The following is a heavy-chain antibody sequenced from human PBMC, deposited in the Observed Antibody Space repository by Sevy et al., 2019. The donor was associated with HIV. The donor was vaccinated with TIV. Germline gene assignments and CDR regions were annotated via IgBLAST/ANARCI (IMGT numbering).Heavy chain of an antibody. V-gene: IGHV3-48*02. Sequence: GGSLRLSCAASGFTFSHHNMNWVRQAPGKGLEWISYISKSGSTTYFADSVRGRFTISRDNAKNSLFLEMQSLTDEDTAVYYCAREENRELGTIPLDSWGRGIQVTVS. J-gene: IGHJ4*02. D-gene: IGHD7-27*01. CDR3: AREENRELGTIPLDS. CDR1: GFTFSHHN. CDR2: ISKSGSTT.